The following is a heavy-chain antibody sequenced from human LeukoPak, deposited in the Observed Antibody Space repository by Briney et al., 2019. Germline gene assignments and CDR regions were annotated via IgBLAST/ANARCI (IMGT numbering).Heavy chain of an antibody. CDR2: IYYSGST. Sequence: ASETLSLTCTVSGGSINSYYWSWIRQPPGKGLEWIGYIYYSGSTNYNPSLKSRVTISVDTFKNQFSLKLSSVTAADTAVYYCARLSRGYYYWFDHWGQGTLVTVSS. D-gene: IGHD3-22*01. V-gene: IGHV4-59*01. CDR1: GGSINSYY. CDR3: ARLSRGYYYWFDH. J-gene: IGHJ5*02.